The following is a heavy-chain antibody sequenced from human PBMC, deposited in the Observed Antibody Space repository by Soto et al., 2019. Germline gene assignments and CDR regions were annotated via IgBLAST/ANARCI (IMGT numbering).Heavy chain of an antibody. Sequence: PGGSLRLSCAASGFTFSSYSMNWVRQSPGKGLEWVSSISSSSSYIYYADSVKGRFTISRDNAKNSLYLQMNSLRAEDTAVYYCARETHPSSDIVVVPAAPAWFDPWGQGTPVTVSS. J-gene: IGHJ5*02. D-gene: IGHD2-2*01. V-gene: IGHV3-21*01. CDR3: ARETHPSSDIVVVPAAPAWFDP. CDR2: ISSSSSYI. CDR1: GFTFSSYS.